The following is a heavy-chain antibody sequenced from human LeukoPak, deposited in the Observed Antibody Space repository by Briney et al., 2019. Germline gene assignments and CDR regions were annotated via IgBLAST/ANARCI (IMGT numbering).Heavy chain of an antibody. J-gene: IGHJ3*02. D-gene: IGHD7-27*01. CDR1: GGSISSYY. CDR3: ARVNGSELGMGAFDI. CDR2: IYYSGST. Sequence: SETLSLTCTVSGGSISSYYWSWIRQHPGKGLEWIGYIYYSGSTYYNPSLKSRVTISVDTSKNQFSLKLSSATAADTAVYYCARVNGSELGMGAFDIWGQGTMVTASS. V-gene: IGHV4-59*06.